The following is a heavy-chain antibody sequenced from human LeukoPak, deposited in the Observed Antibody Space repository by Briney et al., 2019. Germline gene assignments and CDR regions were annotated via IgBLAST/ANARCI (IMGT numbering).Heavy chain of an antibody. D-gene: IGHD3-10*01. J-gene: IGHJ4*02. CDR2: IKTSGST. Sequence: SETLSLTCTVSGESISGFYWTWIRQPVGKGLEWIGHIKTSGSTHYNPSLRSRVTMSVDTSKNQFSLNLSSVTAADTAVYYCAKVAKYYYGSETYFFFEDWGQGTLVTVSS. CDR3: AKVAKYYYGSETYFFFED. CDR1: GESISGFY. V-gene: IGHV4-4*07.